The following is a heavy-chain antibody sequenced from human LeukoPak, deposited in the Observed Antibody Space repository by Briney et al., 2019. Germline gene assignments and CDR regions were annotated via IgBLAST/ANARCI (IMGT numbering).Heavy chain of an antibody. V-gene: IGHV4-34*01. CDR2: INHSGST. CDR1: GGSFSGYY. D-gene: IGHD6-13*01. CDR3: ASGSGSWFS. J-gene: IGHJ4*02. Sequence: SETLSLTCAVYGGSFSGYYWSWIRQPPGKGLEWSGEINHSGSTNYNPSLKSLVTISVDTYKNQFSLKLSSVTAADTAVYYCASGSGSWFSWGQGTLVTVCS.